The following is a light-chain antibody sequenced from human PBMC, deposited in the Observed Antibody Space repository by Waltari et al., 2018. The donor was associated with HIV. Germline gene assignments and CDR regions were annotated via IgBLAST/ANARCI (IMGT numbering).Light chain of an antibody. V-gene: IGLV10-54*04. Sequence: QAGLTQSPSVSKGLRQTATLTCTGNSNNVGNQGATWLQQHQSHPPKLLSYSNNNRPSGISERFSASRSGNTASLTITGLQPEDEADYFCSAWDRSLSVVVFGGGTTLTVL. CDR2: SNN. CDR1: SNNVGNQG. J-gene: IGLJ2*01. CDR3: SAWDRSLSVVV.